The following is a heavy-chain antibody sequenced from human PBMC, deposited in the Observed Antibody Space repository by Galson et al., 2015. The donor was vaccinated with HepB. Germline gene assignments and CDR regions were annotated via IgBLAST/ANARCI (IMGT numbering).Heavy chain of an antibody. CDR2: IHYSGYT. Sequence: TLSLTCTVSGGSISSGNYYWTWIRQHPVRGLEWIGFIHYSGYTYYNPSLKSRVTISVDMSKSQFSLRLSSVTAADTAVYYCAGNQPRKTREAEGGYFDYRGQGTLVTVSS. CDR1: GGSISSGNYY. J-gene: IGHJ4*02. V-gene: IGHV4-31*03. D-gene: IGHD1-14*01. CDR3: AGNQPRKTREAEGGYFDY.